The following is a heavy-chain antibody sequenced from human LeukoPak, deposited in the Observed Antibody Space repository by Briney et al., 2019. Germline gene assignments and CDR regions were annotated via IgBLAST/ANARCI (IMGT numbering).Heavy chain of an antibody. J-gene: IGHJ4*02. Sequence: GESLEISCKGSGYSFTSYWIGWVRQMPGKGLEWMGIIYPGDSDTRYSPSFQGQVTISADKSISTAYLQWSSLKASDTAMYYCARREGNYYDSSGYYYFDYWGQGTLVTVSS. CDR1: GYSFTSYW. V-gene: IGHV5-51*01. D-gene: IGHD3-22*01. CDR2: IYPGDSDT. CDR3: ARREGNYYDSSGYYYFDY.